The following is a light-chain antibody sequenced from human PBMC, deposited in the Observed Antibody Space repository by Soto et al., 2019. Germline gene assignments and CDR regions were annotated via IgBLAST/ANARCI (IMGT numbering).Light chain of an antibody. CDR2: EVS. Sequence: QSALTQPPSASGSPGQSVTISCTGTSSDVGGYNYVSWYQQHPGEAPKLVIYEVSERPSGVPDRFSGSKSGNTASLTVSGLQAEDEADYYCCSYVDTDTWVFGGGTKLTVL. CDR3: CSYVDTDTWV. CDR1: SSDVGGYNY. V-gene: IGLV2-8*01. J-gene: IGLJ3*02.